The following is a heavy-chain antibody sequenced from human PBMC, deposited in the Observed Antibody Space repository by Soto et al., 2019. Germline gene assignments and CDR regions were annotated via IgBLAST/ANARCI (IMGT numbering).Heavy chain of an antibody. J-gene: IGHJ5*02. V-gene: IGHV1-18*01. CDR3: ARVIPGAEAWFDP. Sequence: ASVKVSCKASGNTFTNFGVTWVLQAPGQGLEWMGWISAYTDDPNYAQKFQGRVTMTIDTSTSTAYLDLRSLTSDDTAVYYCARVIPGAEAWFDPWGQGTLVTVS. CDR2: ISAYTDDP. D-gene: IGHD2-2*01. CDR1: GNTFTNFG.